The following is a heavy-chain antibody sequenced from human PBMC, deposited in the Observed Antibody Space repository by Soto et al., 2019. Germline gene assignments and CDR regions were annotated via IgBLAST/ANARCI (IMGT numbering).Heavy chain of an antibody. CDR1: GFTADDYA. CDR3: ANDMKWGGMTTIHYFDS. J-gene: IGHJ4*02. D-gene: IGHD4-17*01. CDR2: ISSNSDTI. Sequence: EVHLVESGGGVVQPGRSLRLSCVASGFTADDYAMHWVRQAPGKGLEWVSGISSNSDTIDYADSVKGRFTISRDNAKNSLFLQMNSLRPEDTALYYCANDMKWGGMTTIHYFDSWGQGTLVTVSS. V-gene: IGHV3-9*02.